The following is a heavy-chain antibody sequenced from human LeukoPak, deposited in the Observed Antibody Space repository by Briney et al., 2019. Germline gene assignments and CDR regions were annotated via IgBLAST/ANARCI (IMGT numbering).Heavy chain of an antibody. CDR3: AKVNLGYYDFWSGYYPFDY. D-gene: IGHD3-3*01. CDR1: GFTFSSYA. CDR2: ISGSGGSR. Sequence: HPGGSLRLSCAASGFTFSSYAMSWVRQAPGKGLEWVSAISGSGGSRYYADSVKGRVTISRDNSKNTLYLQMNSLRAEDTAVYYCAKVNLGYYDFWSGYYPFDYWGQGTLVTVSS. J-gene: IGHJ4*02. V-gene: IGHV3-23*01.